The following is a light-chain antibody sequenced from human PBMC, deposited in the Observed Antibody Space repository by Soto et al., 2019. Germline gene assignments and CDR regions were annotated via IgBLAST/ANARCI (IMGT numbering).Light chain of an antibody. CDR3: CSYAGSSTWV. Sequence: QSALTQPASVSGSPGQSITISCTGTSSDVGSYNLVSWYQQHPGKAPKLMIYEGNERPSGVSNRFSVSKSGNTASLTISGLQAEDEADYYCCSYAGSSTWVFGGGTKLTVL. CDR2: EGN. V-gene: IGLV2-23*01. CDR1: SSDVGSYNL. J-gene: IGLJ3*02.